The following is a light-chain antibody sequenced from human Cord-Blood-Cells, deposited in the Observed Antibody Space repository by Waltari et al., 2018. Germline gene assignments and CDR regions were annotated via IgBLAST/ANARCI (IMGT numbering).Light chain of an antibody. CDR3: SSYTSSSTLDV. V-gene: IGLV2-14*01. Sequence: STLPHPSPVSEAPGSPTITSCTRAIRDVGVDNYVYQYQQHPGKAPKLMIYDVSNRPSGVSNRFSGSKSGNTASLTISGLQGEDEADYYCSSYTSSSTLDVFGTGTKVTVL. J-gene: IGLJ1*01. CDR2: DVS. CDR1: IRDVGVDNY.